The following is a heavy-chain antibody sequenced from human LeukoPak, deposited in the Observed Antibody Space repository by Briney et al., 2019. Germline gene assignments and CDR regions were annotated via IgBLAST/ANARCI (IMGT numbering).Heavy chain of an antibody. Sequence: ASVKVSCKASGYTFTSYDINWVRQATGQGLEWMGWMNPNSGNTGHAQKFQGRVTMTRNTSISTAYMELSSLRSEDTAVYYCARGVTVLSYGYSEPDYWGQGTLGTVSS. CDR1: GYTFTSYD. V-gene: IGHV1-8*01. J-gene: IGHJ4*02. D-gene: IGHD5-18*01. CDR2: MNPNSGNT. CDR3: ARGVTVLSYGYSEPDY.